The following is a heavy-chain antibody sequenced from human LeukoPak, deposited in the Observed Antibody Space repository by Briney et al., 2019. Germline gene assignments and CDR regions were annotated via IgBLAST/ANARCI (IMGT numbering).Heavy chain of an antibody. Sequence: GESLNISCKGSGYRFTSYWIGWVRQMPGKGLDGMGIIYPGDSDTRYRPSFQGQVTISDDKSLSTAYLQWGSLKASDTAMYYCARVYCSSTSCYFHFDYWGQGTLVTVSS. V-gene: IGHV5-51*01. CDR1: GYRFTSYW. D-gene: IGHD2-2*01. J-gene: IGHJ4*02. CDR2: IYPGDSDT. CDR3: ARVYCSSTSCYFHFDY.